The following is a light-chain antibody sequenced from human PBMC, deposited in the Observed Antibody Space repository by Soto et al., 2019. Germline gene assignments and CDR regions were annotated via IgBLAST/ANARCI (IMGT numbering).Light chain of an antibody. CDR2: GAS. J-gene: IGKJ3*01. Sequence: EIVMTQSPATLSVSPGERATLSCRASQSVSSNLAWYQQKPGQAPRLLIYGASTRATGIPARFSGSGSGTEFTLTISSLQSEDFEVYYCQQYNNWLFTFGPGTKLDIK. CDR1: QSVSSN. V-gene: IGKV3-15*01. CDR3: QQYNNWLFT.